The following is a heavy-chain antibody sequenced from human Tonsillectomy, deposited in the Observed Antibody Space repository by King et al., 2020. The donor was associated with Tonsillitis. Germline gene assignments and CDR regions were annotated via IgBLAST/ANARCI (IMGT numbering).Heavy chain of an antibody. CDR2: IYTSGST. V-gene: IGHV4-61*02. Sequence: VQLQESGPGLVKPSQTLSLTCTGSGVSLSSSSYYWSWIRQPAGKGLEWIGRIYTSGSTSYNPSLKSPVPMSVDTSKNQLALKLSSVTAADTAVYYCAGGIVVISFYYMDVWGKGTTVTVSS. J-gene: IGHJ6*03. CDR3: AGGIVVISFYYMDV. CDR1: GVSLSSSSYY. D-gene: IGHD3-22*01.